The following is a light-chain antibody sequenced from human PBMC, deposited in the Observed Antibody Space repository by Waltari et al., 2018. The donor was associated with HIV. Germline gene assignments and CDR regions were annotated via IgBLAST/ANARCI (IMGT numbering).Light chain of an antibody. J-gene: IGLJ2*01. CDR3: SSYTTTRTLV. V-gene: IGLV2-14*01. CDR1: SSDVGAYNY. Sequence: QSALTQPASVSGSPGQSITISCTGTSSDVGAYNYVSWYQQHPDNAPKLMIYEVINRPSGVSNLFSGSKSGNTASLTISGLQAEDEADYYCSSYTTTRTLVFGGGTKLTVL. CDR2: EVI.